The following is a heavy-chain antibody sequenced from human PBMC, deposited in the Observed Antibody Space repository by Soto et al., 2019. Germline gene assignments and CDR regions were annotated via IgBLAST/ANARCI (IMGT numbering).Heavy chain of an antibody. V-gene: IGHV3-7*05. D-gene: IGHD3-16*01. CDR3: AKVMDDYVWGSPGAY. CDR2: IYKDGTEK. Sequence: GGSLRLSCVASGITFSNYWMTWVRQAPGKGLEWVANIYKDGTEKHYVDSVKGRFSISRDNTKNSLSLQMNSLRAEDTAVYYCAKVMDDYVWGSPGAYWGQGTLVTVSS. CDR1: GITFSNYW. J-gene: IGHJ4*02.